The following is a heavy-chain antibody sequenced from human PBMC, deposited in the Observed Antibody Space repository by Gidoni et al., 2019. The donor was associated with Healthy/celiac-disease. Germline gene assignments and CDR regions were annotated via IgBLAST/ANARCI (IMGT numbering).Heavy chain of an antibody. Sequence: QVQLVESGGGVVQPGRSLRLSCAASGFTFSSYAMHWVRQAPGKGLEWVAVISYDGSNKYYADSVKGRFTISRDNSKNTLYLQMNSLRAEDTAVYYCARERDQLLYLYYYGMDVWGQGTTVTVSS. D-gene: IGHD2-2*02. CDR3: ARERDQLLYLYYYGMDV. CDR2: ISYDGSNK. CDR1: GFTFSSYA. J-gene: IGHJ6*02. V-gene: IGHV3-30-3*01.